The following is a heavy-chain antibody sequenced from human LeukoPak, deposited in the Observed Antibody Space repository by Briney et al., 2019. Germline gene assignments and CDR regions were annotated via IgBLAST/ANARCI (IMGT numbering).Heavy chain of an antibody. CDR1: GFTFSTYG. CDR3: ARGGGSSSDSDAFDI. CDR2: ISYDGSTK. Sequence: PGGSLRLSCTASGFTFSTYGMHWVRQAPGKGLEWVTLISYDGSTKYYSDSVKGRFTLSRDNSKNTLYLQMNSLRAEDTAVYYCARGGGSSSDSDAFDIWGQGTMVTVSS. J-gene: IGHJ3*02. D-gene: IGHD6-6*01. V-gene: IGHV3-30*03.